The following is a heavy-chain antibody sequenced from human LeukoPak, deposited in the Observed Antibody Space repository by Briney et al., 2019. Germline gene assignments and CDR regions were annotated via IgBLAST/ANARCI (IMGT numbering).Heavy chain of an antibody. CDR1: DGSISDSY. CDR2: IYFTGFT. J-gene: IGHJ5*02. V-gene: IGHV4-59*01. D-gene: IGHD4-23*01. Sequence: SETLSLTCTVTDGSISDSYWSWIRQSPGKGLEWIGYIYFTGFTHYNPSLKSRVTMSVALSKNQFSLNLNSVTAADTAVYYCAGDGNGGNSWGWFDPWGQGTLVTVSA. CDR3: AGDGNGGNSWGWFDP.